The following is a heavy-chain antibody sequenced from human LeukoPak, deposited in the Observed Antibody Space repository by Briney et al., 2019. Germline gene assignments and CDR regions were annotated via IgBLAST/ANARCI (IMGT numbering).Heavy chain of an antibody. CDR1: GGSVTTTNFD. V-gene: IGHV4-39*01. CDR3: ARFKGGAGFDY. J-gene: IGHJ4*02. D-gene: IGHD1-26*01. Sequence: SETLSLTCAVSGGSVTTTNFDWAWIRQPPGQGLEWIATISSSGKSYYNPYLMSRVTMSVDTSKNQFSLDVTSVTAADTILFYCARFKGGAGFDYWGRGILVIVS. CDR2: ISSSGKS.